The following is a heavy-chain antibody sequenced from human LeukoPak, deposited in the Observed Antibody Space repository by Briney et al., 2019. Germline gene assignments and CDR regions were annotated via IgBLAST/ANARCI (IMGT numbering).Heavy chain of an antibody. CDR3: ARDPPLGSCSTISCPHLDY. CDR1: GFTFSRYS. J-gene: IGHJ4*02. Sequence: GGSLRLSCAASGFTFSRYSMNWVRQAPGKGLEWVSSISSSSSFIYYADSVKGRFTISRDNAKNSLYLQTNSLRAEDTAVYYCARDPPLGSCSTISCPHLDYWGQGTLVTVSS. V-gene: IGHV3-21*01. D-gene: IGHD2-2*01. CDR2: ISSSSSFI.